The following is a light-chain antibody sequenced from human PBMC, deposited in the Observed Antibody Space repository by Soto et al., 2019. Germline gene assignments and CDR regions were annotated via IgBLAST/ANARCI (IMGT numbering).Light chain of an antibody. J-gene: IGKJ2*01. CDR2: GAS. CDR3: QLDGASPKYT. CDR1: QSVSSSS. Sequence: EIVLTQSPGTLSLSPGQRATLSCRASQSVSSSSLAWYQQRPGQAPRLLIYGASRRATGIPDRFSGSGSGTDFTLTISRLGPEDFAVYYCQLDGASPKYTFGQGTKLEIK. V-gene: IGKV3-20*01.